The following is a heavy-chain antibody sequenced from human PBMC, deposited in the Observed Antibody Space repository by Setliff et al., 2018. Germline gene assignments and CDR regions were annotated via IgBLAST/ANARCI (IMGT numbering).Heavy chain of an antibody. D-gene: IGHD2-8*02. CDR3: TVYNTGSSKDHY. CDR1: GFTFSTYW. CDR2: IYHSGST. V-gene: IGHV4-34*08. Sequence: SETLRLSCAASGFTFSTYWMSWVRQPPGKGLEWIGEIYHSGSTNYNPSLKSRVTISVDTSKNQFSLKLSSVTAADTALYYCTVYNTGSSKDHYWGQGTPVTVSS. J-gene: IGHJ4*02.